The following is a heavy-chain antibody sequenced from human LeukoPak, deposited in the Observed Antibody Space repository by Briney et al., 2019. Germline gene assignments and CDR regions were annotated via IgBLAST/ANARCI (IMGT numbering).Heavy chain of an antibody. CDR2: IYYSGNT. V-gene: IGHV4-39*07. J-gene: IGHJ4*02. D-gene: IGHD2-15*01. CDR3: ARLMVVPATSFDY. Sequence: SETLSLTCTVSGGSISSSSYYWGWIRQPPGKGLEWIGYIYYSGNTYYNPSLKSRVTISLDTSKNQFSLKLSSVTAADTAVYYCARLMVVPATSFDYWGQGTLVTVSS. CDR1: GGSISSSSYY.